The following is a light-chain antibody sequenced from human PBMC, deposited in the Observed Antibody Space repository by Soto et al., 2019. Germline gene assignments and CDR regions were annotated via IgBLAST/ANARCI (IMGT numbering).Light chain of an antibody. CDR1: QIVLYSSNNKNY. J-gene: IGKJ1*01. CDR3: QQYYTTPRT. CDR2: WAS. V-gene: IGKV4-1*01. Sequence: DIVMTQSPDSLAVSLGERATINCKSSQIVLYSSNNKNYLAWYQQKPGQPPKLLIYWASTRESGVPDRFSGSGSGTDFTLTSSSLQAEDVAVYYCQQYYTTPRTFGQGTKVEI.